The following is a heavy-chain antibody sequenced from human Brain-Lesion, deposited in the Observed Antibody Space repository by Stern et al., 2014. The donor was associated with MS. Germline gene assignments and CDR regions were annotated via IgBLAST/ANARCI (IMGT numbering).Heavy chain of an antibody. Sequence: VQLVESGGGLVQPGGSLRLSCAASGFTFSNYWMNWVRQAPGKGLEWVANGKQDGSETYYVDSVKGRFTISRDNAKNSLYLQVNSLRAEDTAVYYCVRAAFTTGWYYWYFDLWGRGTLVTVSS. CDR1: GFTFSNYW. J-gene: IGHJ2*01. CDR2: GKQDGSET. D-gene: IGHD6-19*01. CDR3: VRAAFTTGWYYWYFDL. V-gene: IGHV3-7*01.